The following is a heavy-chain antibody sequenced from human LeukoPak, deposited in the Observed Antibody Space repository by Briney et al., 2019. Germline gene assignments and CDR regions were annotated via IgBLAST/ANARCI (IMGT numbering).Heavy chain of an antibody. Sequence: SETLSLTCTVSGGSIRSYYWTWIRQPPGKGLEWIGYIYHSGSTNYNPSLKSRVTISVDTSKNQFSLKLSSVTAADTAVYYCARGDVGATSIYYYYYGMDVWGQGTTVTVSS. V-gene: IGHV4-59*12. D-gene: IGHD1-26*01. CDR2: IYHSGST. CDR1: GGSIRSYY. J-gene: IGHJ6*02. CDR3: ARGDVGATSIYYYYYGMDV.